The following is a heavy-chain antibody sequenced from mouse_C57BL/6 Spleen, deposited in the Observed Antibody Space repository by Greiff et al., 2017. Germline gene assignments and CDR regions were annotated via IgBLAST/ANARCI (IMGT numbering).Heavy chain of an antibody. Sequence: VQLQQSGPELVKPGASVKMSCKASGYTFTDCNMHWVKQSHGQSLEWIGYINPNNGGTTYNQKFKGKATLTVNKSSSTAYMELRSLTSEDSAVYDCSRSLYGISYYFDYCGQGTTLTVSS. CDR2: INPNNGGT. CDR3: SRSLYGISYYFDY. V-gene: IGHV1-22*01. J-gene: IGHJ2*01. D-gene: IGHD1-1*01. CDR1: GYTFTDCN.